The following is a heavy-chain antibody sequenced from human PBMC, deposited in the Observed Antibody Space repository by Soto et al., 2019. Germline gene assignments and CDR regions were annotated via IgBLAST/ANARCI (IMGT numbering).Heavy chain of an antibody. CDR1: GYTFTSYG. Sequence: QVQLVQSGAEVKKPGAPVKVSCKASGYTFTSYGISWVRQAPGQGLEWMGWISAYNGNTNYAQKLQGRVTMTTDTSTSTAYMELRSLRSDDTAVYYCARDRHGRITIFGVVTPIDYWGQGTLVTVSS. J-gene: IGHJ4*02. D-gene: IGHD3-3*01. CDR3: ARDRHGRITIFGVVTPIDY. V-gene: IGHV1-18*01. CDR2: ISAYNGNT.